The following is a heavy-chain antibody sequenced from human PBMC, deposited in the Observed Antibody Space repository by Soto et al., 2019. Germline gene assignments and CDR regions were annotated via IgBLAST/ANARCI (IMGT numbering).Heavy chain of an antibody. V-gene: IGHV3-23*01. Sequence: GGSLRLSCAASGFTFSSYAMSWVRQAPGKGLEWVSAISGSCGSTYYADSVKGRFTISRDNSKNTLYLQMNSLRAEDTAVYYCAKDHIVVVAATFAFDIWGQGTMVTVSS. CDR2: ISGSCGST. D-gene: IGHD2-15*01. J-gene: IGHJ3*02. CDR3: AKDHIVVVAATFAFDI. CDR1: GFTFSSYA.